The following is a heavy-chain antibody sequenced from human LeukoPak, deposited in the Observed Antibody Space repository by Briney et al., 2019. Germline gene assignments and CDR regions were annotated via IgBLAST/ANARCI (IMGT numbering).Heavy chain of an antibody. CDR1: GFTFNTYD. V-gene: IGHV3-23*01. CDR3: VKGNWLDN. Sequence: GRSLRLSCTLSGFTFNTYDMTSVRQDPGKGLACLSGISISGDDTYYADSVKGRFTVSRANSKNTLYLQMNSLRVDDTAVYYCVKGNWLDNWGQGALVTVAS. D-gene: IGHD1-1*01. J-gene: IGHJ4*02. CDR2: ISISGDDT.